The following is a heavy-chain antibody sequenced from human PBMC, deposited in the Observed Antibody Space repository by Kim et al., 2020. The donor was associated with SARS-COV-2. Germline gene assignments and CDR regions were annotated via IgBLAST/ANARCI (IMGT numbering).Heavy chain of an antibody. J-gene: IGHJ4*02. Sequence: SETLSLTCAVYGGSFSGYYWSWIRQPPGKGLEWIGEINHSGSTNYNPSLKSRVTISVDTSKNQFSLKLSSVTAADTAVYYCARGAGYSSSWYNYWGQGTLVTVSS. D-gene: IGHD6-13*01. CDR1: GGSFSGYY. CDR2: INHSGST. CDR3: ARGAGYSSSWYNY. V-gene: IGHV4-34*01.